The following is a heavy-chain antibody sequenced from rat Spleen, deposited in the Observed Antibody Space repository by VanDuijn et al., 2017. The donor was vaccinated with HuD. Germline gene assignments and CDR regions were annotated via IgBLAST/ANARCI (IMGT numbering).Heavy chain of an antibody. CDR1: GFSLMDYS. V-gene: IGHV2-41*01. CDR2: IWNTGGT. J-gene: IGHJ4*01. D-gene: IGHD1-12*02. CDR3: ASLLGDGTYQGYVMDA. Sequence: QVQLKESGPGLVQPSQTLSLTCTVSGFSLMDYSVHWVRQPPGQGLEWMGVIWNTGGTRYNSALKSRLSISKDTSKSQVFLKMNSLQTEDTATYYCASLLGDGTYQGYVMDAWGQGASVTVSS.